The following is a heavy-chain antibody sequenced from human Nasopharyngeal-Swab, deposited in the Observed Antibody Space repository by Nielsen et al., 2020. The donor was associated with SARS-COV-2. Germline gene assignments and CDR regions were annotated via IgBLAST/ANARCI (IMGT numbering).Heavy chain of an antibody. Sequence: GGSLRLSCAASGFTFSSYAMHWVRQAPGKGLEWVAVISYDGSNKYYADSVKGRFTISRDNSKNTLYLQMNSLRAEDTAVYYCARGEAAADFYYYGMDVWGQGTTVTVPS. CDR3: ARGEAAADFYYYGMDV. CDR2: ISYDGSNK. J-gene: IGHJ6*02. CDR1: GFTFSSYA. V-gene: IGHV3-30-3*01. D-gene: IGHD6-13*01.